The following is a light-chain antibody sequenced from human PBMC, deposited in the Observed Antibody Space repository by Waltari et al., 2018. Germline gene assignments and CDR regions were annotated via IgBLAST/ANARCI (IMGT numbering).Light chain of an antibody. J-gene: IGLJ2*01. CDR2: DVS. CDR1: RSDFGGYNY. V-gene: IGLV2-11*01. Sequence: QSALTQPRSVSGSPGQSVTISCTGIRSDFGGYNYVSLYQQHPGKAPKPMIYDVSKRPSGVPDRFSGSKSGNTASLTISGLQAEDEADYFCCSYADPYLLLFGGGTKLTVL. CDR3: CSYADPYLLL.